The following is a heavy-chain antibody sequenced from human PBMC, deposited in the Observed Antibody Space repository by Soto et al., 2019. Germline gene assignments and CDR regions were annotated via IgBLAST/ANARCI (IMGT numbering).Heavy chain of an antibody. CDR2: IIPVFGTT. V-gene: IGHV1-69*06. J-gene: IGHJ5*02. CDR1: GDTFTTSA. CDR3: ARCPILYSRFYP. D-gene: IGHD5-18*01. Sequence: QVQLVQSGAEVKKPGSSVKVSCKASGDTFTTSAIGWVRQAPGQGLEWMGGIIPVFGTTNYAQKFQGRVTITADKSTSTAYMELSSLRSDDTAVYYCARCPILYSRFYPWGQGTLVTVSS.